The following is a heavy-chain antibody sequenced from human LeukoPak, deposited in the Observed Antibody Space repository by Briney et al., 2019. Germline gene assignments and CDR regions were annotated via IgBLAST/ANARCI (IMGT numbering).Heavy chain of an antibody. V-gene: IGHV1-18*01. CDR2: ISAYNGNT. CDR1: GYTFTSYG. J-gene: IGHJ4*02. Sequence: ASVKVSCKASGYTFTSYGISWVRQAPGQGLEWMGWISAYNGNTNYAQKLQGRVTMTTDTSTSTAYMELRSLRSDDTAVYYCARPLLSSGGYDFWSGYPPYYFDYWGQGTLVTVSS. CDR3: ARPLLSSGGYDFWSGYPPYYFDY. D-gene: IGHD3-3*01.